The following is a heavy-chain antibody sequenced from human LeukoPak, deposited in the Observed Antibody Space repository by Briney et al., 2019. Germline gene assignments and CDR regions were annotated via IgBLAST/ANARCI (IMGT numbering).Heavy chain of an antibody. J-gene: IGHJ3*02. CDR1: GFTVSSNN. V-gene: IGHV3-66*01. CDR3: ARGLTYDSSGYSDAFDI. CDR2: IYSGGST. D-gene: IGHD3-22*01. Sequence: GSLRLSCAASGFTVSSNNMSWVRQAPGKGLEWVSVIYSGGSTYYADSVKGRFTISRDNSKNTLYLQMNSLRAEDTAVYYCARGLTYDSSGYSDAFDIWGQGTMVTVSS.